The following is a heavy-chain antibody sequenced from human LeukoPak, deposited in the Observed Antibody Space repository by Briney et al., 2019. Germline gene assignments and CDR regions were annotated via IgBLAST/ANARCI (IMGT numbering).Heavy chain of an antibody. Sequence: HPGGSLRLSCAASGFTFSIYGMSWVRQAPGKGLEWVSAISGSGGSTYYADSVKGRFTISRDNSKNTLYLQMNSLRAEDTAVYYCAKDVVWGSYRYSDYWGQGTLVTVSS. CDR1: GFTFSIYG. CDR3: AKDVVWGSYRYSDY. J-gene: IGHJ4*02. D-gene: IGHD3-16*02. CDR2: ISGSGGST. V-gene: IGHV3-23*01.